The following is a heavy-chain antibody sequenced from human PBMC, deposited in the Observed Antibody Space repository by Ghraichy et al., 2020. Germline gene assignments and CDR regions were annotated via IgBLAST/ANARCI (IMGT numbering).Heavy chain of an antibody. CDR3: ARQDIVVVPAARLGHYYYYGMDV. Sequence: GESLNISCKGSGYSFTSYWIGWVRQMPGKGLEWMGIIYPGDSDTRYSPSFQGQVTISADKSISTAYLQWSSLKASDTAMYYCARQDIVVVPAARLGHYYYYGMDVWGQGTTVTVSS. J-gene: IGHJ6*02. V-gene: IGHV5-51*01. D-gene: IGHD2-2*01. CDR2: IYPGDSDT. CDR1: GYSFTSYW.